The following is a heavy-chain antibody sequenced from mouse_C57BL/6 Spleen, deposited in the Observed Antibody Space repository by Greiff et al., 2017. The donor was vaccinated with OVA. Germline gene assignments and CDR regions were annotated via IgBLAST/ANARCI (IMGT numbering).Heavy chain of an antibody. CDR2: IYPGDGDT. J-gene: IGHJ1*03. CDR1: GYAFSSSW. Sequence: VQLQQSGPELVKPGASVKISCKASGYAFSSSWMNWVKQRPGKGLEWIGRIYPGDGDTNYNGKFKGKATLTADKSSSTAYMQLISLTSEDSAVYFCAREIYYYGSSSLYWYFDVWGTGTTVTVSS. V-gene: IGHV1-82*01. D-gene: IGHD1-1*01. CDR3: AREIYYYGSSSLYWYFDV.